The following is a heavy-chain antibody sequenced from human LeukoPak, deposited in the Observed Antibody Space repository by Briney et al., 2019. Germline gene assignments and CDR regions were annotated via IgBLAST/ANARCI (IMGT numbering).Heavy chain of an antibody. V-gene: IGHV3-53*01. D-gene: IGHD2-2*01. CDR1: GFTVSSNY. CDR3: ARASLSPSRADYDY. J-gene: IGHJ4*02. CDR2: IYSGGST. Sequence: PGGSLRLSCAASGFTVSSNYMSWVRQAPGKGLEWVSVIYSGGSTYYADSVKGRFTISRDNAKNSLYLQMNSLRAEDTALYHCARASLSPSRADYDYWGQGTLVTVSS.